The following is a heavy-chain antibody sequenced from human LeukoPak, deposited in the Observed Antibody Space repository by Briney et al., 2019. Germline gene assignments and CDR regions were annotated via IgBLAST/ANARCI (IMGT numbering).Heavy chain of an antibody. CDR2: ISAYNGNT. CDR1: GYTFTSYG. J-gene: IGHJ5*02. D-gene: IGHD5-12*01. Sequence: RVASVKVSCKASGYTFTSYGISWVRQAPGQGLEGMGWISAYNGNTNYAQKLQGRVTMTTDTSTSTAYMELRSLRSDDTAVYDCASHSGYDYWFDPWGQGTLVTVSS. V-gene: IGHV1-18*01. CDR3: ASHSGYDYWFDP.